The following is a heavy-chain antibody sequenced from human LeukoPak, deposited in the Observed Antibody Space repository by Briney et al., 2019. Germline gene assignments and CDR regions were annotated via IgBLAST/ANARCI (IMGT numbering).Heavy chain of an antibody. CDR1: GGSFSGYY. J-gene: IGHJ3*02. V-gene: IGHV4-34*01. Sequence: SETLSLTCAVYGGSFSGYYWSWIRQPPGKGLEWIGEINHSGSTNYNPSLKSRVTISVDTSKNQFSLKLSSVTAADTAVYYCARDQTWYNWNDPPFDIWGQGTMVTVSS. CDR3: ARDQTWYNWNDPPFDI. D-gene: IGHD1-1*01. CDR2: INHSGST.